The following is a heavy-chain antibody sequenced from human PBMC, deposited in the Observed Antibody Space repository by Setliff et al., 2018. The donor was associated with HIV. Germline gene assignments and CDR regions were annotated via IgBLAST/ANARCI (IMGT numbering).Heavy chain of an antibody. V-gene: IGHV4-4*08. Sequence: PSETLSLTCTVSGGSMSTHYWSWIRQTPGKGLEWIGHIYTTGSTHYNPSLRSRVTISIDTSKSHFSLHLTSVTAADTAVYFCARARGPPLPVLDFWGQGTLVTVSS. CDR2: IYTTGST. D-gene: IGHD3-10*01. J-gene: IGHJ4*02. CDR1: GGSMSTHY. CDR3: ARARGPPLPVLDF.